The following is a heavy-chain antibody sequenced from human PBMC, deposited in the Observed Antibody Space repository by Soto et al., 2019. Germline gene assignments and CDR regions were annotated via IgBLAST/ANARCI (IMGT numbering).Heavy chain of an antibody. Sequence: QVQLQESGPGLVKPSGTLSLTCAVSGGSISSSNWWSWVRQPPGKGLEWIGEIYHSGSTNYNPSLKSRVTIAVDKSKNQFALKLSSVTAADTAVYYCARDGGGSYFLGAFDIWGQGTMVTVSS. CDR2: IYHSGST. CDR1: GGSISSSNW. CDR3: ARDGGGSYFLGAFDI. V-gene: IGHV4-4*02. D-gene: IGHD1-26*01. J-gene: IGHJ3*02.